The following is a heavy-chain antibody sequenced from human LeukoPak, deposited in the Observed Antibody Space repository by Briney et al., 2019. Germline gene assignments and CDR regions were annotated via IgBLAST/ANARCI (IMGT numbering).Heavy chain of an antibody. D-gene: IGHD2-2*01. CDR3: AREPYCSSTSCYTRHWFDP. CDR1: GGSFSGYY. V-gene: IGHV4-34*01. J-gene: IGHJ5*02. Sequence: SETLSLTCAVYGGSFSGYYWSWIRQPPGKGLEWIGEINHSGSTNHNPSLKSRVTISVDTSKNQFSLKLSSVTAADTAVYYCAREPYCSSTSCYTRHWFDPWGQGTLVTVSS. CDR2: INHSGST.